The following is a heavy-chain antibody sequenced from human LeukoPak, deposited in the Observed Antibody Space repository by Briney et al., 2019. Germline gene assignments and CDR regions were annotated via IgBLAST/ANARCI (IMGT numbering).Heavy chain of an antibody. CDR2: ISSSSSYI. V-gene: IGHV3-21*01. J-gene: IGHJ5*02. CDR3: ARDLRGYSYGYQGA. Sequence: PGGSLRLSCAASGFTSSSYSMNWVRQAPGKGLEWVSSISSSSSYIYYADSVKGRFTISRDNAKNSLYLQMNSLRAEDTAVYYCARDLRGYSYGYQGAWGQGTLVTVSS. D-gene: IGHD5-18*01. CDR1: GFTSSSYS.